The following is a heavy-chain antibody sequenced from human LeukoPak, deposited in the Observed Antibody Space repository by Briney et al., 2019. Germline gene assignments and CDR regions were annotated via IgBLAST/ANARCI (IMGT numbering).Heavy chain of an antibody. V-gene: IGHV3-53*01. CDR2: IYSGGST. CDR1: GFTVSSNY. J-gene: IGHJ4*02. Sequence: GGSLGLSCAASGFTVSSNYMSWVRQAPGKGLEWVSVIYSGGSTYYADSVKGRFTISRDNSKNTLYLQMNSLRAEDTAVYYCARLSNYYGSGSNDYWGQGTLVTVSS. CDR3: ARLSNYYGSGSNDY. D-gene: IGHD3-10*01.